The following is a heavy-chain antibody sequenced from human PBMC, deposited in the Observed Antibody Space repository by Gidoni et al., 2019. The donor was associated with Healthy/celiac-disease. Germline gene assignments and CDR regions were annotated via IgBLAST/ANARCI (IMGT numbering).Heavy chain of an antibody. CDR2: INHSGST. CDR3: ARGPDISNCSSTSCYLGGFDY. V-gene: IGHV4-34*01. Sequence: QVQLQQWGAGLLKPSETLSLTFAVYGGSFSGYSWSWIRQPPRKGLEWIGEINHSGSTNYNPSIKSRVTISVDTSKNQFSLKLSSVTAADTAVYYCARGPDISNCSSTSCYLGGFDYWGQGTLVTVSS. CDR1: GGSFSGYS. D-gene: IGHD2-2*01. J-gene: IGHJ4*02.